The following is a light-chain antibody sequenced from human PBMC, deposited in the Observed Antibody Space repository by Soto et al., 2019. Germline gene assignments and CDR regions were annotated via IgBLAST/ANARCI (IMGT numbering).Light chain of an antibody. CDR3: QLYGSSHMFS. J-gene: IGKJ2*01. Sequence: EIVLTQSPGTLSLSPGEGGTLSCRASQSISSSYLAWYQQKPGQSPRLLIYAASSRATGIPDRFSGSGSGTDFTLTISSLESEDFAVYYCQLYGSSHMFSFGQGTKLEIK. V-gene: IGKV3-20*01. CDR1: QSISSSY. CDR2: AAS.